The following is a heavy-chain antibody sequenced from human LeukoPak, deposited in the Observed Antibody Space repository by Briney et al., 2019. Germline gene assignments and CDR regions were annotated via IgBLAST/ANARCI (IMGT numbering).Heavy chain of an antibody. CDR3: ARDRGPNYGMDV. CDR1: GGSFSGYY. D-gene: IGHD3-10*01. Sequence: KPSETLSLTCAVYGGSFSGYYWSWIRQPPGKGLEWIGYIYYSGSTNYNPSLKGRVTISVDTSKNQFSLKLSSVTAADTAVYYCARDRGPNYGMDVWGQGTTVTVSS. CDR2: IYYSGST. V-gene: IGHV4-59*01. J-gene: IGHJ6*02.